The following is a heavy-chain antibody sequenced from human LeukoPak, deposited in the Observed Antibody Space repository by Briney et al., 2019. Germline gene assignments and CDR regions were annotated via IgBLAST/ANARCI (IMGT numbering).Heavy chain of an antibody. J-gene: IGHJ4*02. CDR2: IYSGGGT. CDR3: ARRSSSTSLFYY. Sequence: PGGSLRLSCAASGFTFSSSYMTWVRQAPGKGLEWVSVIYSGGGTYYADSVKGRFTISRDSSKNTLYLQMHSLRAEATAVYYCARRSSSTSLFYYWGQGTLVTASS. V-gene: IGHV3-53*01. D-gene: IGHD6-13*01. CDR1: GFTFSSSY.